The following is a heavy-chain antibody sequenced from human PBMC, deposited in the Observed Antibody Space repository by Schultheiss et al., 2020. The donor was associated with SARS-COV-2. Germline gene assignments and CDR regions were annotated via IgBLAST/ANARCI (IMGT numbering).Heavy chain of an antibody. CDR2: IYTSGST. J-gene: IGHJ3*02. CDR3: ASLYSGSYGDAFDI. CDR1: GGSISSGSYY. Sequence: SETLSLTCTVSGGSISSGSYYWSWIRQPPGKGLEWIGRIYTSGSTNYNPSLKSRVTMSVDTSKNQFSLKLSSVTAADTAVYYCASLYSGSYGDAFDIWGQGTMVTVSS. V-gene: IGHV4-61*02. D-gene: IGHD1-26*01.